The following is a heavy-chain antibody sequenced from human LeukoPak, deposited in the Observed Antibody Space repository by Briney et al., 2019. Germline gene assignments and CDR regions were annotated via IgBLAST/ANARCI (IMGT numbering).Heavy chain of an antibody. V-gene: IGHV4-34*01. D-gene: IGHD3-3*01. J-gene: IGHJ4*02. CDR1: GGSFSGYY. CDR2: INHSGST. Sequence: PSETLSLTCAVYGGSFSGYYWSWIRQPPGKGLEWIGEINHSGSTNYNPSLKSRVTISVDTSKNQFSLKLSSVTAADTAVYYCRNYDFWSGYYVDDYWGQGTLVTVSS. CDR3: RNYDFWSGYYVDDY.